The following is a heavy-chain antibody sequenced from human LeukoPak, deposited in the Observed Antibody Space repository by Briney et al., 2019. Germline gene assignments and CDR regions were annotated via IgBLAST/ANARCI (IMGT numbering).Heavy chain of an antibody. Sequence: SETLSLTCTVSGGSISSGGYYWSWIRQHPGKGLEWIGYIYYSGSTYYNPSLKSRVTISVDTSKNQFSLKLSSVTAADTAVYYCARRLWTTVTTDARGGYYYMDVWGKGTTVTVSS. CDR2: IYYSGST. D-gene: IGHD4-11*01. J-gene: IGHJ6*03. V-gene: IGHV4-31*03. CDR1: GGSISSGGYY. CDR3: ARRLWTTVTTDARGGYYYMDV.